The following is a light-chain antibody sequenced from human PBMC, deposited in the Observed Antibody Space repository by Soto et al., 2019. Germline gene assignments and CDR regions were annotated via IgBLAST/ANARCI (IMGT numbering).Light chain of an antibody. CDR3: QQYNDWPLT. CDR1: QRVNNK. V-gene: IGKV3-15*01. CDR2: GTS. J-gene: IGKJ4*01. Sequence: EIVMTQSPATLSVSPGERATLSCRASQRVNNKLAWYQQKPGQTPRLLMYGTSTRATGIPARFSGSGSGTEFTLTISSLQSEDFAVYYCQQYNDWPLTFGGGTKVDIK.